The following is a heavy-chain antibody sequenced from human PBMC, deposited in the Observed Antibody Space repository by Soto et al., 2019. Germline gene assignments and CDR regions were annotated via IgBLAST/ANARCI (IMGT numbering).Heavy chain of an antibody. CDR3: ARKPHTVTTDPTFDY. D-gene: IGHD4-17*01. Sequence: ASLKVSCQASGYTFTSYAMHWVRQAPGQRLEWMGWINAGNGNTKYSQKFQGRVTITRDTAASTAYMELSSVRSEDTAVYSCARKPHTVTTDPTFDYWGQGTLVTSPQ. CDR1: GYTFTSYA. V-gene: IGHV1-3*01. CDR2: INAGNGNT. J-gene: IGHJ4*02.